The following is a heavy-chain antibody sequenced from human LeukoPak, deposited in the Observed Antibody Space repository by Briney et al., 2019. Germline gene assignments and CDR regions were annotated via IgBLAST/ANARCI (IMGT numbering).Heavy chain of an antibody. D-gene: IGHD2-21*01. CDR1: GFTFDDYA. V-gene: IGHV3-9*01. CDR2: ISWNSGSI. J-gene: IGHJ4*02. Sequence: PGGSLRLSCAASGFTFDDYAMHWVRQAPGKGLEWVSGISWNSGSIGYADSVKGRFTISRDNSKNTLYLQMNSLRAEDTAVYYCARFPYFDYWGQGTLVTVSS. CDR3: ARFPYFDY.